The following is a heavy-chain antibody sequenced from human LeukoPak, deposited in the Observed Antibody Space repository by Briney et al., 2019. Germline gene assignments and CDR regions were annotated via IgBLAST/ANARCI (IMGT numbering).Heavy chain of an antibody. D-gene: IGHD1-14*01. CDR2: LYSDVNT. CDR3: ARGVEPLAANTLAY. V-gene: IGHV3-53*01. CDR1: GFTVITND. Sequence: GGSLRLSCAASGFTVITNDMTWVRQAPGKGREWVSVLYSDVNTKYADSVQGRFTISRDNSKNTLYLEMNSLSPDDTAVYYCARGVEPLAANTLAYWGQGTLVTVSS. J-gene: IGHJ4*02.